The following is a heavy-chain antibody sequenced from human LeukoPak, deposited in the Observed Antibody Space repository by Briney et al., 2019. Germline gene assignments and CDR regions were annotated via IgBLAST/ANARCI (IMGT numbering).Heavy chain of an antibody. J-gene: IGHJ4*02. D-gene: IGHD5-18*01. CDR3: ARSGADTAMVHY. V-gene: IGHV4-59*01. CDR2: IYYNGST. Sequence: SETLSPTCTVSGGSISSYYWSWIRQPPGKGLEWIGYIYYNGSTNYNPSLKSRVTISVDTSKNQFSLKLSSVTAADTAVYYCARSGADTAMVHYWGQGTLVTVSS. CDR1: GGSISSYY.